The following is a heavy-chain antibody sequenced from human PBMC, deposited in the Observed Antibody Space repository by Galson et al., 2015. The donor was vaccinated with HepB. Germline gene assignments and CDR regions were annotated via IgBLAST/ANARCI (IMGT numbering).Heavy chain of an antibody. CDR2: ISSSSSYT. V-gene: IGHV3-11*06. Sequence: SLRLSCAASGFTFSDYYMSWIRQAPGKGLEWASYISSSSSYTNYADSVKGRFTISRDNAKNSLYLQMNSLRAEDTAVYYCASIPMVRGVKGDYYGMDVWGQGTTVTVSS. D-gene: IGHD3-10*01. CDR3: ASIPMVRGVKGDYYGMDV. J-gene: IGHJ6*02. CDR1: GFTFSDYY.